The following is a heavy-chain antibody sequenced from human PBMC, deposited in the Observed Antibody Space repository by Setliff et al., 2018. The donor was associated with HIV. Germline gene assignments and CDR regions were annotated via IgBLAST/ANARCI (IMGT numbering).Heavy chain of an antibody. D-gene: IGHD2-2*01. CDR3: ARDHCSSSGCYEYSYYGMDV. J-gene: IGHJ6*02. CDR2: ISTYSGNA. V-gene: IGHV1-18*01. Sequence: ASVKVSCKASGYTFTSYGISWVRQAPGQGLEWMGWISTYSGNANYAQKLQGRVTMTTDTSTSIAYMELRRLRSDDTAVYYCARDHCSSSGCYEYSYYGMDVWGQGTTVTVSS. CDR1: GYTFTSYG.